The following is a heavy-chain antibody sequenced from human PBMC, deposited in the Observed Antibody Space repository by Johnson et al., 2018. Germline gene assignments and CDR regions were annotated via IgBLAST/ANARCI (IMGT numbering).Heavy chain of an antibody. J-gene: IGHJ6*02. D-gene: IGHD2-2*01. CDR1: GFTFSDYY. CDR2: ISWTSGSI. CDR3: AKDLGDDIVVVPAFYYYALDV. V-gene: IGHV3-9*01. Sequence: EVQLVESGGGLVKXGGSLRLXCAASGFTFSDYYMSWIRQAPGKGLEWVSGISWTSGSIGYADSVKGRFTISRDNAKNSLNLQMNSLRAEDTALYYCAKDLGDDIVVVPAFYYYALDVWGQGTTVTVSS.